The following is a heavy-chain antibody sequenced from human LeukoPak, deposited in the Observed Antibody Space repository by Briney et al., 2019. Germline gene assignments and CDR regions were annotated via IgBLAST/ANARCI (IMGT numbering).Heavy chain of an antibody. CDR3: AAVTQDNWFDP. CDR2: INPSGGST. Sequence: ASVKVSCKASGYTFTNYYMHWVRQAPGQGLEWMGIINPSGGSTSYAQKFQGRVTMTRDMSTSTVYMELSSLRSEDTAVYYCAAVTQDNWFDPWGQGTLVTVSS. CDR1: GYTFTNYY. J-gene: IGHJ5*02. D-gene: IGHD4-17*01. V-gene: IGHV1-46*03.